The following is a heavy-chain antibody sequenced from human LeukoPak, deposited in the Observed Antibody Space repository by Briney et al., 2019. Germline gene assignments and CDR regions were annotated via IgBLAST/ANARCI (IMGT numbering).Heavy chain of an antibody. D-gene: IGHD3-10*01. V-gene: IGHV4-59*01. CDR1: GGPISSYY. Sequence: PSETLSLTCTVSGGPISSYYWSWIRQPPGKGLEWIGYIYYRGSTNYNPSLKSRVTISVDTSKNQFSLKVSSVTAADTAVYYCARWDYGSGVIKWGQGTLVTVSS. CDR2: IYYRGST. CDR3: ARWDYGSGVIK. J-gene: IGHJ4*02.